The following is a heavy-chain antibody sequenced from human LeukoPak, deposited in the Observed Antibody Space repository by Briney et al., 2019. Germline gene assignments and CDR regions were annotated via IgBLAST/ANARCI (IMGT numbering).Heavy chain of an antibody. CDR3: ASGGVVPATYYYYYYMDV. Sequence: SETLSLTCTVSGGSISSGSYYWSWIRQPAGKGLEWIGRIYTSGGTNYNPSLKSRVTISVGTSKNQFSLKLSPVTAADTAVYYCASGGVVPATYYYYYYMDVWGKGTTVTVSS. CDR1: GGSISSGSYY. J-gene: IGHJ6*03. V-gene: IGHV4-61*02. D-gene: IGHD2-2*01. CDR2: IYTSGGT.